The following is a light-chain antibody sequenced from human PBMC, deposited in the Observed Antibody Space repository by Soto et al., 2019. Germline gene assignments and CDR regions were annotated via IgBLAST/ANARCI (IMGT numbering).Light chain of an antibody. V-gene: IGLV1-40*01. Sequence: QSVLTQPPSVSGAPGQRVTISCTGSSSNFGAGNDVQWYQHLPETAPKLLIFGNNNRPSGVPDRFSGSKSGTSASLAISGLHAEDEADYYCQSYDSSLRGYVFGTGTKVTVL. CDR2: GNN. CDR3: QSYDSSLRGYV. J-gene: IGLJ1*01. CDR1: SSNFGAGND.